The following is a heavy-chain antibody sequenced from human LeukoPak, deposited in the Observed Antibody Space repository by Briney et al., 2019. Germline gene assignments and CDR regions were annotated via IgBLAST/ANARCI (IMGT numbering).Heavy chain of an antibody. J-gene: IGHJ4*02. CDR1: GFTFSSYG. V-gene: IGHV3-33*01. CDR2: IWNDGSQK. CDR3: ARDKGTYYFDQ. Sequence: GRSLRLSCAASGFTFSSYGMHWVRQAPGKGLEWVAVIWNDGSQKYYADSVKGRFTISRDNSKNTLYLQMNSLRAEDTAVYYCARDKGTYYFDQWGQGTLLTVSS.